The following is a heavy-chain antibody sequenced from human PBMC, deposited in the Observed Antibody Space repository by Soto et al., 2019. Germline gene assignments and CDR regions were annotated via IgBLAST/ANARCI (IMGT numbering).Heavy chain of an antibody. CDR2: ISNGGSGK. CDR1: GFPFSGYC. Sequence: GGSLRLSCAASGFPFSGYCMSWVRQAPGKGLEWVADISNGGSGKYYADSVKGRFTISRDNAKNTLFLQMNSLRAEDTAVYYCPRTLAARFDYWGQGTPVTVSS. V-gene: IGHV3-11*01. J-gene: IGHJ4*02. CDR3: PRTLAARFDY.